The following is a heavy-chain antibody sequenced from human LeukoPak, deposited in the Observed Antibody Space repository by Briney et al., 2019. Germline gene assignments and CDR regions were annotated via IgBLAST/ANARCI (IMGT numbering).Heavy chain of an antibody. Sequence: PGGSLRLSCAASGFTFNSYEMNWLRQAPGKGPEWVSYISNSGDSIYYADSVKGRFTISRDNAKNSLYLQMNSLRADDTAVYYCARDPSLALAGTPFDYCGQGTRVTVSS. V-gene: IGHV3-48*03. J-gene: IGHJ4*02. CDR1: GFTFNSYE. CDR3: ARDPSLALAGTPFDY. CDR2: ISNSGDSI. D-gene: IGHD6-19*01.